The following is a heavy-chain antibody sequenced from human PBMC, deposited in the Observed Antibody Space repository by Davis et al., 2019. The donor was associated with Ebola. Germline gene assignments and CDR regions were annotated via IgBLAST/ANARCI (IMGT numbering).Heavy chain of an antibody. Sequence: ASVKVSCKASGYTFTSYGITWVRQAPGQGLEWMGIINPSGGSTSYAQKFQGRVTMTRDTSTSTVYMELSSLRSEDTAVYYCASLHQGPIGLPPGTLLQEHLWG. CDR2: INPSGGST. CDR1: GYTFTSYG. V-gene: IGHV1-46*03. CDR3: ASLHQGPIGLPPGTLLQEHL. J-gene: IGHJ6*01.